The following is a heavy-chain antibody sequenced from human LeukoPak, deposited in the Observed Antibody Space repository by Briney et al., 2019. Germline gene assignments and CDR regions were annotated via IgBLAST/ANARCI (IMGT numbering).Heavy chain of an antibody. CDR1: GYTFTSYY. CDR3: ARSNYDSSGYYRYYYGMDV. CDR2: INPNSGGT. D-gene: IGHD3-22*01. J-gene: IGHJ6*02. V-gene: IGHV1-2*04. Sequence: ASVKVSCKASGYTFTSYYMHWVRQAPGQGLEWMGWINPNSGGTNYAQKFQGWVTMTRDTSISTAYMELSRLRSDDTAVYYCARSNYDSSGYYRYYYGMDVWGQGTTVTVSS.